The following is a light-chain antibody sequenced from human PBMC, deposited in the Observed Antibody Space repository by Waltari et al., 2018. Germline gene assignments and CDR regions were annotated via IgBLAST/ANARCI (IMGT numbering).Light chain of an antibody. Sequence: EIALTQSPATLSVSPGERATLSCRASQSVKTNLAWYQQKPGQAPRLLIYGASNRATGVPARFSGSGSGTDFTLTISSLQSEDFALYYCQQYNHWPPVFTFGPGTKLDIK. CDR3: QQYNHWPPVFT. V-gene: IGKV3-15*01. J-gene: IGKJ3*01. CDR2: GAS. CDR1: QSVKTN.